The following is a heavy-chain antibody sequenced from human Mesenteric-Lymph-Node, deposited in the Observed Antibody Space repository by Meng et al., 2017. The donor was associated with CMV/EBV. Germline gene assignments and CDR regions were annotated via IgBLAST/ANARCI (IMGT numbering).Heavy chain of an antibody. D-gene: IGHD3-10*01. CDR2: INHSGST. V-gene: IGHV4-34*01. CDR1: GGSFSGYY. J-gene: IGHJ2*01. Sequence: LTCAGYGGSFSGYYRGWIGQRPGKGLGWIGEINHSGSTEYNPSLKSRVTISIDTSEYQFSLKLSSVTAADTAVYYCARPGHYRFFDLWGRGTLVTVSS. CDR3: ARPGHYRFFDL.